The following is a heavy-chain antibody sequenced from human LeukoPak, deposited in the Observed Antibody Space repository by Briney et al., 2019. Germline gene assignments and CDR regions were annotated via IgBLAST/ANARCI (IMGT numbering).Heavy chain of an antibody. CDR1: GGSISSADFY. Sequence: SETLSLTCTVSGGSISSADFYWNWVRQPPGKGLESIGSIYYTETTQYNPSLKSRITISLDMFKNQFSLKLSSVTAADTAVYYCARDPHRERGTSNVFDIWGQGTMVTVSS. CDR2: IYYTETT. V-gene: IGHV4-30-4*08. CDR3: ARDPHRERGTSNVFDI. D-gene: IGHD1-14*01. J-gene: IGHJ3*02.